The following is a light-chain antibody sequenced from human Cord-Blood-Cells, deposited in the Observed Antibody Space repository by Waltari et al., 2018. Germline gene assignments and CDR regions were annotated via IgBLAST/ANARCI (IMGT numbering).Light chain of an antibody. Sequence: QSALTQPPSVSGSPGQSITISCTGTSSDGGGDNYLSLYQQHPGKAPKLMFYDASTRPSGVSNRFSGSQSGNAASLPISGLQAEDEADYYCSSYPSSSPWVFGGGTKLTVL. J-gene: IGLJ3*02. V-gene: IGLV2-14*01. CDR2: DAS. CDR3: SSYPSSSPWV. CDR1: SSDGGGDNY.